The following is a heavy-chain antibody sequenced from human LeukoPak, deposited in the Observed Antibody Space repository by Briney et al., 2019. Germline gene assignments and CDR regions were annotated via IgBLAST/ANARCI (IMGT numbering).Heavy chain of an antibody. CDR3: ARLNPGYVPAPHDS. D-gene: IGHD3-16*01. J-gene: IGHJ5*01. CDR1: GGSITAGNHH. V-gene: IGHV4-39*01. Sequence: SETLSLTCTVSGGSITAGNHHWGWIRQPPGKGLEWIGSVYYSGSIFSDTSHKSRVTISGDTSKNQFSLILSSVTAADTAVYYCARLNPGYVPAPHDSWGQGMLVTVSS. CDR2: VYYSGSI.